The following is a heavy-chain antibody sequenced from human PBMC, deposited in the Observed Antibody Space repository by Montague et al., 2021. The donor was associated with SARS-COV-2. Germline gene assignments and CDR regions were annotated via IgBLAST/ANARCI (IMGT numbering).Heavy chain of an antibody. D-gene: IGHD3-10*01. CDR2: IYTSGST. CDR1: GGSISSYY. V-gene: IGHV4-4*07. CDR3: AREAWFGDKTSASEYYGMDV. Sequence: SETLSLTCTVSGGSISSYYWSWIRQPAGKGLEWIGRIYTSGSTNYNPSLKSRVTMSVDTFKNQFSLKLSSVTVADTAVYYCAREAWFGDKTSASEYYGMDVWGQGTTVTVSS. J-gene: IGHJ6*02.